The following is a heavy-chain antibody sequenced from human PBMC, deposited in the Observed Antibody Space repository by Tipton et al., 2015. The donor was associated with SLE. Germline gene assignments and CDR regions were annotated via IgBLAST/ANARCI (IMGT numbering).Heavy chain of an antibody. J-gene: IGHJ4*02. D-gene: IGHD6-13*01. CDR3: ASGVRKAAFDY. V-gene: IGHV4-59*08. Sequence: TLSLTCTVSGGSISSHYWSWIRQPPGKGLEWIGYIYYSGSTNYNPSLKSRVTISVDTSKNQFSLKLSSVTAADTAVYYCASGVRKAAFDYWGQGTLVTVSS. CDR1: GGSISSHY. CDR2: IYYSGST.